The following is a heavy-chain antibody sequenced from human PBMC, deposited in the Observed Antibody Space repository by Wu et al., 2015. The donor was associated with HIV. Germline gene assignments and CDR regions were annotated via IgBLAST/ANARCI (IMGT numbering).Heavy chain of an antibody. Sequence: QVQLLQSGADVKNPGASVKVFCRASGYAFTDYYIHWVRQAPGQGLEWMGRINPKTGATDYAQDFLGRFTMTTYPSISTAYIEMTRLTSDDTATYYCASNLWFGDLGIDAFDLWGQGTLVTVSS. CDR1: GYAFTDYY. D-gene: IGHD3-10*01. V-gene: IGHV1-2*06. CDR3: ASNLWFGDLGIDAFDL. CDR2: INPKTGAT. J-gene: IGHJ3*01.